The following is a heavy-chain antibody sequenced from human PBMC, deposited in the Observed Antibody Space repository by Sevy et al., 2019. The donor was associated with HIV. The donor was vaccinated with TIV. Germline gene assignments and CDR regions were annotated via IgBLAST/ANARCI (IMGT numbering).Heavy chain of an antibody. CDR3: ARDQAIFGVVIMIYYGMDV. V-gene: IGHV3-11*01. CDR2: ISSSGSTI. D-gene: IGHD3-3*01. J-gene: IGHJ6*02. Sequence: GGSLRLSCAASGFTFSDYYMSWIRQAPGKGLEWVSYISSSGSTIYYADSVKGRFTISRDNAKNSLYLQMNSLRAEDTAVYYCARDQAIFGVVIMIYYGMDVWGQGTTVTVSS. CDR1: GFTFSDYY.